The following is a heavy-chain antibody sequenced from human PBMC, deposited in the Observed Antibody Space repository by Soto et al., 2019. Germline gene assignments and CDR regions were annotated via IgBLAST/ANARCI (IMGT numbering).Heavy chain of an antibody. V-gene: IGHV1-18*01. CDR1: GYTFTSYG. D-gene: IGHD6-13*01. CDR3: AREHSSSWRFDY. Sequence: ASVKVSCKASGYTFTSYGINWVRQAPGQGLEWMGWISAYNGDTNYAQNLQGRVTMTTDTSTSTAFMELRGLRSDDTAVYYCAREHSSSWRFDYWGQGTLVTVSS. CDR2: ISAYNGDT. J-gene: IGHJ4*02.